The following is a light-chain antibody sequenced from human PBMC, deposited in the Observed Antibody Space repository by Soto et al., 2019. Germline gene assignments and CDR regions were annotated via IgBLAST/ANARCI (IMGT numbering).Light chain of an antibody. CDR2: EAS. V-gene: IGKV1-39*01. CDR3: QQSYSTPVT. J-gene: IGKJ1*01. Sequence: DIQMSQSPFSLSASLGDRVTITCRASQSISSYLNWYQQKPGKAPKLLIYEASSLQSGVPSRFSGSGSGTDFTLTISSLQPEDFATYYCQQSYSTPVTFGQGTKVDIK. CDR1: QSISSY.